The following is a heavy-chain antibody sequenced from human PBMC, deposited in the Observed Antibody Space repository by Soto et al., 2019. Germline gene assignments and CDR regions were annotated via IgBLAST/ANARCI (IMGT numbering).Heavy chain of an antibody. D-gene: IGHD3-22*01. J-gene: IGHJ3*02. CDR2: ISGSGGST. CDR1: GFTFSSYA. V-gene: IGHV3-23*01. CDR3: AKDYYYDSSGYYSSWMDAFDI. Sequence: QAGGSLRLSCAASGFTFSSYAMSWVRQAPGKRLEWVSAISGSGGSTYYADSVKGRFTISRDNSKNTLYLQMNSLRAEDTAVYYCAKDYYYDSSGYYSSWMDAFDIWGQGTMVTVSS.